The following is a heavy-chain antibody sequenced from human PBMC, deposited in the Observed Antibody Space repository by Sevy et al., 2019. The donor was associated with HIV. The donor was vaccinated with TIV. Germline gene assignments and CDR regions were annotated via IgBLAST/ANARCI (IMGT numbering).Heavy chain of an antibody. D-gene: IGHD6-25*01. V-gene: IGHV4-61*02. CDR2: IYISGAT. CDR1: SGSISSGRNY. Sequence: SETLSLTCTVSSGSISSGRNYWNWIRQPAGKGLEWIGRIYISGATNYNPSLKSRITISLDTSKKQFSLKLTSVTAANTAVYYCARDGSSGIQWFDYWGQGILVTVSS. CDR3: ARDGSSGIQWFDY. J-gene: IGHJ4*02.